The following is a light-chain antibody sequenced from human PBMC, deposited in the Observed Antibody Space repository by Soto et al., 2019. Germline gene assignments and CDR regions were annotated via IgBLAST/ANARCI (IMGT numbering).Light chain of an antibody. J-gene: IGLJ2*01. V-gene: IGLV2-23*02. Sequence: QSALTQPASVSGSPGQSITISGTGSSSDVGSHNLVSWYQQHPGKAPKLMIYDVSKRPSGVSNRFSGSKSGNTASLTISGLQAEDEADYCCCSYAGSSSVVFGGGTKLTVL. CDR3: CSYAGSSSVV. CDR2: DVS. CDR1: SSDVGSHNL.